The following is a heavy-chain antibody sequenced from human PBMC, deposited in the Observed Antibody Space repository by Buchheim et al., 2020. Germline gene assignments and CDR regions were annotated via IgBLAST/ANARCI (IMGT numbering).Heavy chain of an antibody. CDR1: GFSFSSYW. V-gene: IGHV3-7*01. CDR3: ARDPPTPPRGSGSAGSCYDN. J-gene: IGHJ4*02. D-gene: IGHD2-15*01. CDR2: IKQDGSEK. Sequence: EVQLVESGGGLVQPGGSLRLSCAASGFSFSSYWMSWVRQAPGKGLEWVANIKQDGSEKYYVDSVKGRFTISRDNAKNSVYLLMNSLRAEDTAVYHCARDPPTPPRGSGSAGSCYDNWGQGT.